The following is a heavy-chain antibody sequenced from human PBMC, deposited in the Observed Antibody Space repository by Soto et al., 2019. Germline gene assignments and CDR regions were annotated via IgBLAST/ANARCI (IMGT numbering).Heavy chain of an antibody. D-gene: IGHD5-18*01. Sequence: KPSETLSLTCTVSGGSISSSSYYWGWIRQPPGKGLEWIGSIYYSGSTYYNPSLKSRVTISVDTSKNQFSLKLSSVTAADTAVYYCASRGYSYGSYFDYWGQGTLVTVSS. CDR1: GGSISSSSYY. V-gene: IGHV4-39*01. J-gene: IGHJ4*02. CDR3: ASRGYSYGSYFDY. CDR2: IYYSGST.